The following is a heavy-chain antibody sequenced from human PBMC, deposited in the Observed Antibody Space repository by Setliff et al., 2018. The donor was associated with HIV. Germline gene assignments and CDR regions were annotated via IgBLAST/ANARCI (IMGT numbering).Heavy chain of an antibody. CDR2: IYYSGST. CDR1: GGSISSYY. J-gene: IGHJ4*02. Sequence: ETLSLTCTVSGGSISSYYWSWIRQPPGKGLEWIGYIYYSGSTNYNPSLKSRVTISVDTSKNQFSLKLSSVTAADTAVYYCATDDYNGDSFDNWGQGTLVTVSS. D-gene: IGHD4-4*01. V-gene: IGHV4-59*08. CDR3: ATDDYNGDSFDN.